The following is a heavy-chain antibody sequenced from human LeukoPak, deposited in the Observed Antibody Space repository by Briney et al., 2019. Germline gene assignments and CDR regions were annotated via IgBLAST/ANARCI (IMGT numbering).Heavy chain of an antibody. V-gene: IGHV1-8*02. Sequence: ASVKVSCKASGGTFSSYAINWVRQATGQGLEWMGWMNPNSGNTGYAQKFQGRVTMTRNTSISTAYMELSSLRSEDTAVYYCARSFPYYYYYYGMDVWGQGTTVTVSS. CDR3: ARSFPYYYYYYGMDV. CDR1: GGTFSSYA. CDR2: MNPNSGNT. J-gene: IGHJ6*02. D-gene: IGHD2-15*01.